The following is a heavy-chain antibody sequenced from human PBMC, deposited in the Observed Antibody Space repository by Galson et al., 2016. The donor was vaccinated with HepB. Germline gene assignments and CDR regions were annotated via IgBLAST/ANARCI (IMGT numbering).Heavy chain of an antibody. Sequence: LRLSCAASEFTFSDSYMSWVRLTPGKGLEWLSYIESYSKIIRYTDSVRGRFTVSRDNAKNSVYLQLSGLRVEDTAIYYCARDGPNYNYDFWGQGTLVTVLS. V-gene: IGHV3-11*04. CDR3: ARDGPNYNYDF. D-gene: IGHD5-24*01. CDR2: IESYSKII. J-gene: IGHJ4*02. CDR1: EFTFSDSY.